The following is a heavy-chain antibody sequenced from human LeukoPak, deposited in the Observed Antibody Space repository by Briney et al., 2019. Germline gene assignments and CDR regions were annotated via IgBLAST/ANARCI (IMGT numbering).Heavy chain of an antibody. V-gene: IGHV3-53*01. J-gene: IGHJ4*02. CDR1: GFTVSSNY. D-gene: IGHD4-17*01. Sequence: PGGSLRLSCAASGFTVSSNYMSWVRQAPGKGLEWVSVIYSGGSTYYADSVKGRFTISRDNFKNTLYLQMNSLRAEDTAVYYCARVQNGYGDYGEYYFDYWGQGTLVTVSS. CDR2: IYSGGST. CDR3: ARVQNGYGDYGEYYFDY.